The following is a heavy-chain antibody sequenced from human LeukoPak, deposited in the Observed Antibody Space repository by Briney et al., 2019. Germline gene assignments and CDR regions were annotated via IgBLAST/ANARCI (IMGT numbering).Heavy chain of an antibody. D-gene: IGHD2-2*01. J-gene: IGHJ4*02. CDR3: ARDRLSGQLPSYFDY. CDR2: IYYSGST. Sequence: SQTLSLTCTVSGGSISSGGYYWSWIRLHPGKGLEWIGYIYYSGSTYYNPSLKSRVTISVDTSKNQFSLKLSSVTAADTAVYYCARDRLSGQLPSYFDYWGQGTLVTVSS. CDR1: GGSISSGGYY. V-gene: IGHV4-31*03.